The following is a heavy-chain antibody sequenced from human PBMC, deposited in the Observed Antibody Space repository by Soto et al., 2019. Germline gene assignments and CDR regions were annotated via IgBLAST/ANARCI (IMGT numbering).Heavy chain of an antibody. J-gene: IGHJ6*02. Sequence: ASVKVSCKASGYSFTDYHIHWVRQAPGQGLEWLGRINPKSGGTSTAQKFQGWVTMTTDTSISTASMELTRLTSDDKAIYYCARGDSTDCSNGVCSFFYNHDMDVWGQGTTVTVSS. CDR3: ARGDSTDCSNGVCSFFYNHDMDV. CDR2: INPKSGGT. D-gene: IGHD2-8*01. CDR1: GYSFTDYH. V-gene: IGHV1-2*04.